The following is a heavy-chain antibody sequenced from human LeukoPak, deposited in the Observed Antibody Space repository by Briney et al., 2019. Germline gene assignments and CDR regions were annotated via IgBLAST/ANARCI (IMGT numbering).Heavy chain of an antibody. V-gene: IGHV4-39*01. D-gene: IGHD3-10*01. CDR3: ARRGGLDFDY. J-gene: IGHJ4*02. Sequence: SETLSLTCTVSGGSIRSSYYYWGWIRQPPGKGLEWIGSIYDSGSTYYNPSLKSRVTISVDTSKNQFSLKLNSVTAADTTVYYCARRGGLDFDYWGQGTLVTVSS. CDR2: IYDSGST. CDR1: GGSIRSSYYY.